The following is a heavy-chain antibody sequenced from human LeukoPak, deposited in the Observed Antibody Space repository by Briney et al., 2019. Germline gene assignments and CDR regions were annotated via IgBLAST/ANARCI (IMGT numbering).Heavy chain of an antibody. Sequence: SVKASCKASGGTFSSYAISWVRQAPGQGLEWMGRIIPIFGTANYAQKFQGRVTITTDESTSTAYMELSSLRSEDTAVYYCAIDPYDYGDYESEPLDYWGQGTLVTVSS. CDR3: AIDPYDYGDYESEPLDY. V-gene: IGHV1-69*05. CDR2: IIPIFGTA. D-gene: IGHD4-17*01. CDR1: GGTFSSYA. J-gene: IGHJ4*02.